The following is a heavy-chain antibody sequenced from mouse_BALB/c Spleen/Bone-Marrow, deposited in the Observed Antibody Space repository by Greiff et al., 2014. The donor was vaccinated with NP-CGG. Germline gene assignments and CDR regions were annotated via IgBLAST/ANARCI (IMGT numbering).Heavy chain of an antibody. CDR3: ARDYYGITFFAY. J-gene: IGHJ3*01. D-gene: IGHD1-1*02. CDR1: GYTFTTYV. Sequence: VHVKQSGPELVKPGASVKMSCTASGYTFTTYVMHWVKQKPGQGLEWIGYINPYNDDSKYSEKFKGKATLTSDKSSSTAYMELSSLTSEDSAVYYCARDYYGITFFAYWGQGTLVTVSA. V-gene: IGHV1-14*01. CDR2: INPYNDDS.